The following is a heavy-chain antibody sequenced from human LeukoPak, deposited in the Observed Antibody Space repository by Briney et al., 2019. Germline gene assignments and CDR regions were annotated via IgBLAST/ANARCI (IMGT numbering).Heavy chain of an antibody. CDR1: GGSISSLSYY. D-gene: IGHD5-12*01. J-gene: IGHJ4*02. CDR2: VYYSGST. Sequence: PLETLSLTCTVSGGSISSLSYYWGWIRQPPGKGLEWIGSVYYSGSTYYNPSLKSRVTISVDTSKNQFFLKVSSVTAADTAVFYCARRPLGGYGYFDYWGQGTLVTVSS. V-gene: IGHV4-39*01. CDR3: ARRPLGGYGYFDY.